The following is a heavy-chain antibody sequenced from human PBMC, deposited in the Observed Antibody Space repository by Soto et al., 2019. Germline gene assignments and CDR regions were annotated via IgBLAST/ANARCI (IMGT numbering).Heavy chain of an antibody. D-gene: IGHD3-9*01. CDR2: IKQDGSEK. Sequence: GGSLRLSCAASGFTFSSYWMSWVRQAPGKGLEWVANIKQDGSEKYYVDSVKGRFTISRDNAKNSLYLQMNSLRAEDTAVYYCASRYYDILTGYTYFDYWGQGTLVTVSS. CDR1: GFTFSSYW. CDR3: ASRYYDILTGYTYFDY. V-gene: IGHV3-7*01. J-gene: IGHJ4*02.